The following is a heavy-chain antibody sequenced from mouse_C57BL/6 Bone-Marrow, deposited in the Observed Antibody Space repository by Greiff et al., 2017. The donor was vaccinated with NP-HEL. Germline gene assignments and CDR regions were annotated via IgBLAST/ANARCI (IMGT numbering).Heavy chain of an antibody. J-gene: IGHJ4*01. V-gene: IGHV5-17*01. CDR3: ASPITTVVATRWYYAMDY. Sequence: DVQLVESGGGLVKPGGSLKLSCAASGFTFSDYGMHWVRQAPEKGLEWVAYISSGSSTIYYADTVKGRFTISRDNAKNTLFLQMTSLRSEDTAMYYCASPITTVVATRWYYAMDYWGQGTSVTVSS. CDR1: GFTFSDYG. CDR2: ISSGSSTI. D-gene: IGHD1-1*01.